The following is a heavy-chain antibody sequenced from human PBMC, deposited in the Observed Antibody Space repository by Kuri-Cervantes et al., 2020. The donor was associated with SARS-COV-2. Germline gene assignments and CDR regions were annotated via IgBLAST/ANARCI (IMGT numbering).Heavy chain of an antibody. J-gene: IGHJ5*02. Sequence: ASVKVSCKASGYTFTGYYMHWVRQAPGQGLEWMGWINPNSGNTGCAQKFQGRVTMTRNTSISTAYMELSSLRSEDTAVYYCAREIPAAMGTNWFDPWGQGTLVTVSS. CDR2: INPNSGNT. CDR3: AREIPAAMGTNWFDP. V-gene: IGHV1-8*02. CDR1: GYTFTGYY. D-gene: IGHD2-2*01.